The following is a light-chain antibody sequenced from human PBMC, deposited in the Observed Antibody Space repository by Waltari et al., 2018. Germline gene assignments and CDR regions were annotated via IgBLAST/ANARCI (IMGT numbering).Light chain of an antibody. Sequence: EVVLTQSPGTLSLSPGETATLSCRASQSIGRYLVGYQQKSGHAPRLLIYGASTRATGIPDRFSGSGSGTDFSLTISRLEAEDFAVYYCQNHERLPATFGQGTKVEIK. CDR1: QSIGRY. J-gene: IGKJ1*01. CDR3: QNHERLPAT. V-gene: IGKV3-20*01. CDR2: GAS.